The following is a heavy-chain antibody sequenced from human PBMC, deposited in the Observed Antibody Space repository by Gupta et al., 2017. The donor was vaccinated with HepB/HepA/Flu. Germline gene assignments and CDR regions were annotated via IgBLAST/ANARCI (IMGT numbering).Heavy chain of an antibody. CDR1: GFTFSAYY. CDR3: ARGDPYPYYYYYYGMDV. CDR2: ISSSDSTR. Sequence: QVQLVESGGGLVKPGGSLRLSCAASGFTFSAYYMRWIRQAPGKGLECISYISSSDSTRYYADSVKGRFTISRDNAKNSLYLQMNSLRAEDTAIYYCARGDPYPYYYYYYGMDVWGQGTTVTVSS. J-gene: IGHJ6*02. V-gene: IGHV3-11*01.